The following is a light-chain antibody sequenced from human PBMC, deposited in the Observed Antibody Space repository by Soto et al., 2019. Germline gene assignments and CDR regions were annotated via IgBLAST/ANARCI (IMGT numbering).Light chain of an antibody. J-gene: IGLJ2*01. CDR2: EDT. V-gene: IGLV2-23*01. CDR1: SSVVGSYNT. Sequence: QSVLTQPASVSGSPGQSITISCTGTSSVVGSYNTVSWYQQHPGKAPKLMIFEDTERPSGVSHRFSAPKSGNTAYLSISGLQAEDEAYYYCCSSAGDTLVVFGGGTKVTVL. CDR3: CSSAGDTLVV.